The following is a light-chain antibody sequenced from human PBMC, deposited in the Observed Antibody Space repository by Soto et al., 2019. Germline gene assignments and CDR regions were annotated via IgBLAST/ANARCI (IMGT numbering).Light chain of an antibody. J-gene: IGKJ1*01. CDR2: DAS. CDR3: QQYNNYPRT. V-gene: IGKV1D-16*01. Sequence: DIQMTQSPSSVSASVGDRVTITCRASQGISSWLAWYQQKPEKAPKLVIYDASSLQSGVPSRFSGSGSGTEFTLTISNLQPDDFATNFCQQYNNYPRTFGQGTKVDIK. CDR1: QGISSW.